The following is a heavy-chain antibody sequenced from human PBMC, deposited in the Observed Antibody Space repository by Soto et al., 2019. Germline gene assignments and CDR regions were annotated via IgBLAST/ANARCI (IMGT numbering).Heavy chain of an antibody. CDR2: INGDYGNT. J-gene: IGHJ6*02. Sequence: QAQLVQSGAEVKKPGASVKVSCKASGYTFYSHSISWVRQAPGQGLEWMGRINGDYGNTQYAQKFRGRVTMTTDTXXTTVYMEPTTLRSDDTAVYYCARCIKGDYYYGMDVWGQGTTVTVSS. D-gene: IGHD1-26*01. CDR3: ARCIKGDYYYGMDV. CDR1: GYTFYSHS. V-gene: IGHV1-18*01.